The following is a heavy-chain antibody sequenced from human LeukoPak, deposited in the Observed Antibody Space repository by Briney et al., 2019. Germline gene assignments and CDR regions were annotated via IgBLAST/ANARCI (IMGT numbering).Heavy chain of an antibody. CDR3: ARVSQRPRVAGHLDY. CDR1: GGSISSSSYY. D-gene: IGHD6-19*01. Sequence: PSETLSLTCTVSGGSISSSSYYWGWIRQPPGKGLEWIGSIYYSGSTYYNPSLKSRVTISVDTSKNQFSLKLSSVTAADTAVYYCARVSQRPRVAGHLDYWGQGTLVTVSS. J-gene: IGHJ4*02. V-gene: IGHV4-39*01. CDR2: IYYSGST.